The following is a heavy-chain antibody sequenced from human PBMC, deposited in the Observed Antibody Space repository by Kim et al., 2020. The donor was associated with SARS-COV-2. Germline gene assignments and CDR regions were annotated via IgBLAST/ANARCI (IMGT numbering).Heavy chain of an antibody. CDR1: GLTFSNYA. D-gene: IGHD5-18*01. Sequence: GGSLRLSCAASGLTFSNYAMHWVRQAPGKGLEYVSAITSNGGRTYHANSVEGRFTISRDNSKNTLYLQMGSLRAEDMAVYYCARERGYTYGYSYDIWGQGTMVTVSS. CDR3: ARERGYTYGYSYDI. CDR2: ITSNGGRT. J-gene: IGHJ3*02. V-gene: IGHV3-64*01.